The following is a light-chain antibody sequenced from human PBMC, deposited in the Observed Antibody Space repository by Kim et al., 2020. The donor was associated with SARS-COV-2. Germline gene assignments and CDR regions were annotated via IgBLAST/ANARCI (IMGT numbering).Light chain of an antibody. CDR1: QSVSSSY. CDR3: QQYGSSPPKLT. CDR2: GAS. J-gene: IGKJ4*01. Sequence: EIVLTQSPGTLSLSPGERATLSYRASQSVSSSYLAWYQQKPGQAPRLLIYGASSRATGIPDRFSGSGSGTDFTLTISRLEPEDFAVYYCQQYGSSPPKLTFGGGTKVDIK. V-gene: IGKV3-20*01.